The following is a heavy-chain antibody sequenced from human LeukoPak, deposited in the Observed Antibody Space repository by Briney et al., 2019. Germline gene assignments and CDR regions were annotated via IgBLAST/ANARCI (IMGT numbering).Heavy chain of an antibody. D-gene: IGHD5-18*01. CDR1: GGSISSYY. CDR2: IYYSGST. Sequence: SETLSLTCTVSGGSISSYYWSWVPEPPGHGLEWIGYIYYSGSTNYNPSLKSRVTISVDTSKNQFSLKLSSVTAADTAVYYCARGIQLWPNYFDYWGQGTLVTVSS. V-gene: IGHV4-59*01. J-gene: IGHJ4*02. CDR3: ARGIQLWPNYFDY.